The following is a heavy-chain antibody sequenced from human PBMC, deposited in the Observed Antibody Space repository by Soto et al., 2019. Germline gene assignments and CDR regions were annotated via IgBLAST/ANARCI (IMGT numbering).Heavy chain of an antibody. D-gene: IGHD3-16*02. CDR3: ARAPFMITFGGVIVNGNFDY. Sequence: SETLSLTCTVSGGSISSGGYYWSWIRQHPGKGLEWIGYIYYSGSTYYNPSLKSRVTISVDTSKNQFSLKLSSVTAADTAVYYCARAPFMITFGGVIVNGNFDYWGQGPLVTVSS. J-gene: IGHJ4*02. V-gene: IGHV4-31*03. CDR2: IYYSGST. CDR1: GGSISSGGYY.